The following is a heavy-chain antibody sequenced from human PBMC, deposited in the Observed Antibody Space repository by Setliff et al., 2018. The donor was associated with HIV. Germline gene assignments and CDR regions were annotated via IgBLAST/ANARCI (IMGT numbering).Heavy chain of an antibody. Sequence: KPSETLSLTCTVSGGSFSTYYWSWIRPPAGEGPEYIGRVHSTGTTIYNPSLKSRVTMSVDASKNQLSLKLRSVTAADTAVYYCARARITMIGGRLETYAFDRWGQGTKVTVSS. CDR3: ARARITMIGGRLETYAFDR. V-gene: IGHV4-4*07. CDR1: GGSFSTYY. J-gene: IGHJ3*01. D-gene: IGHD3-10*01. CDR2: VHSTGTT.